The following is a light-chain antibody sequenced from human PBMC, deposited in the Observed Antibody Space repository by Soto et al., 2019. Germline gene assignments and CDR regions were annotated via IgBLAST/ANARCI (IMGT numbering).Light chain of an antibody. CDR1: SSDVGAYNY. J-gene: IGLJ1*01. CDR3: SSYTRSSAPDV. Sequence: QSALTQPASVSGSPGQSITISCTGTSSDVGAYNYVSWYQQHPGKAPKLMIYAVSNRPSGVSNRFSGSKSGNTASLTISGRQAEDEADYYCSSYTRSSAPDVFGTGTKLTVL. V-gene: IGLV2-14*01. CDR2: AVS.